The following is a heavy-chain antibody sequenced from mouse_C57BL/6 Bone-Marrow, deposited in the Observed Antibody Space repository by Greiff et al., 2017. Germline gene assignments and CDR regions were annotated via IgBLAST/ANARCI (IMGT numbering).Heavy chain of an antibody. CDR3: ARDFFMDY. Sequence: EVMLVESGGGLVQPGGSLKLSCAASGFTFSDYGMAWVRQAPRKGPEWVAFISNLAYSIYYADNVTGRFTISRENAKNTLYLEMSSLRSEDTAMYYCARDFFMDYWGQGTSVTVSS. V-gene: IGHV5-15*01. CDR2: ISNLAYSI. J-gene: IGHJ4*01. CDR1: GFTFSDYG.